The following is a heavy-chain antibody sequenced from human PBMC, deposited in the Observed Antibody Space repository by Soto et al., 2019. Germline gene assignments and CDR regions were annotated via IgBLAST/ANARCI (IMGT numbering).Heavy chain of an antibody. Sequence: GESLKMSCKGSGYSFTSYWISWVRQMPGKGLEWMGRIDPSDSYTNYSPSFQGHVTISADKSISTAYLQWSSLKASDTAMYYCASQYYYDSSGSRYYYYGMDVWGPGTTVTVSS. CDR1: GYSFTSYW. V-gene: IGHV5-10-1*01. J-gene: IGHJ6*02. CDR3: ASQYYYDSSGSRYYYYGMDV. CDR2: IDPSDSYT. D-gene: IGHD3-22*01.